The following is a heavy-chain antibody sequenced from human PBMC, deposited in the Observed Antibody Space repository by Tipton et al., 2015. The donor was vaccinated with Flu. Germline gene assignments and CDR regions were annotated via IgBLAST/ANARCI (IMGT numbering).Heavy chain of an antibody. CDR3: AREFSWFGELFVHYYYGMDV. J-gene: IGHJ6*02. Sequence: LSLTCAASGFTFSSYWMHWVRQAPGKGLVWVSRINSDGSSTSYADSVKGRFTTSRDNAKNTLYLQMNSLRAEDTAVYYCAREFSWFGELFVHYYYGMDVWGQGTTVTVSS. V-gene: IGHV3-74*01. CDR1: GFTFSSYW. D-gene: IGHD3-10*01. CDR2: INSDGSST.